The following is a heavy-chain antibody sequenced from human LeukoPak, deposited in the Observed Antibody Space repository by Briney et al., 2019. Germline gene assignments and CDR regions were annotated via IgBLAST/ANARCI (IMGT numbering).Heavy chain of an antibody. Sequence: GGSLRLSCAASGFSFSSYGMHWVRQAPGKGLEWVAFIRYDGSNKYYADSVKGRFTISRDNAKNSLYLQMNSLRAEDTAVYYCARDQFYDSSGYYSPYFDYWGQGTLVTVSS. CDR1: GFSFSSYG. CDR2: IRYDGSNK. J-gene: IGHJ4*02. CDR3: ARDQFYDSSGYYSPYFDY. V-gene: IGHV3-30*02. D-gene: IGHD3-22*01.